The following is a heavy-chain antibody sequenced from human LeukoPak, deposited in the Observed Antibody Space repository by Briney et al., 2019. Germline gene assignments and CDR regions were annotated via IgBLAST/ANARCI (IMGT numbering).Heavy chain of an antibody. CDR1: GYTFNTYG. J-gene: IGHJ6*03. V-gene: IGHV1-18*01. Sequence: ASVKVSCKASGYTFNTYGITWVRQAPGQGLEWMGWISGYNGKTKYAQKLQGRVTMTTDTSTSTAYMELRSLRSDDTAVYYCARGIDAYYYYMDVWGKGTTVTVSS. CDR3: ARGIDAYYYYMDV. CDR2: ISGYNGKT.